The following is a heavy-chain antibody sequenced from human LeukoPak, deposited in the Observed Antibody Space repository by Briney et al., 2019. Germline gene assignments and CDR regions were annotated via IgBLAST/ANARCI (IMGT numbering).Heavy chain of an antibody. V-gene: IGHV3-64D*09. CDR1: GFSFRSYT. CDR2: MSSSGGST. D-gene: IGHD6-13*01. Sequence: GGSLRLSCSASGFSFRSYTMNWVRQAPGKGLQYVSGMSSSGGSTYYADSVKGRFTISRDNSKNTLYLQMSSLRAEDTAVYHCMKGSSSFDYWGQGTLVTVSS. CDR3: MKGSSSFDY. J-gene: IGHJ4*02.